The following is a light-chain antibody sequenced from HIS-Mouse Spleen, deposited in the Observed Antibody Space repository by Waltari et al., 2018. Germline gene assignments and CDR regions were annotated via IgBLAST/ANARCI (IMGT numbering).Light chain of an antibody. Sequence: QSVLTQPPSASGTPGQRVTISCSGSSSNIGSNYVYWYQQLPGTGPKLLIYRNKQRPSGVPDRFSGSKSGTSASLAISGLRSEDEADYYCAAWDDSLSGPVFGGGTKLTVL. CDR2: RNK. CDR3: AAWDDSLSGPV. J-gene: IGLJ3*02. CDR1: SSNIGSNY. V-gene: IGLV1-47*01.